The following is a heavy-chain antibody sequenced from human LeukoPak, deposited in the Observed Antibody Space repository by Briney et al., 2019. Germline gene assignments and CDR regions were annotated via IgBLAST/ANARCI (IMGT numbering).Heavy chain of an antibody. CDR2: IYYSGST. CDR3: ARALDRGCTNGVCYGIDRRFDY. D-gene: IGHD2-8*01. Sequence: SETLSLTCTVSGGSISYSNYYWGWIRQSPGKGLEWIGSIYYSGSTYYNPSLKSRVTISVDTSKNHFSLKLSSVTAADTAVYYCARALDRGCTNGVCYGIDRRFDYWGQGTLVTVSS. CDR1: GGSISYSNYY. J-gene: IGHJ4*02. V-gene: IGHV4-39*07.